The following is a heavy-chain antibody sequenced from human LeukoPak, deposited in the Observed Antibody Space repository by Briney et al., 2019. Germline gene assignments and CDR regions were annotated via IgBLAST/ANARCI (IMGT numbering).Heavy chain of an antibody. Sequence: SETLSLTCTVSGGSIRSYYWSWIRQPPGKGLEWIGYIYYSGSIKYNPSLKSRVTISVDTSKNRFSLKLTSVTAADTAVYYCASGREYSSSSDYWGQGTSVIVSS. V-gene: IGHV4-59*01. D-gene: IGHD6-6*01. CDR2: IYYSGSI. J-gene: IGHJ4*02. CDR1: GGSIRSYY. CDR3: ASGREYSSSSDY.